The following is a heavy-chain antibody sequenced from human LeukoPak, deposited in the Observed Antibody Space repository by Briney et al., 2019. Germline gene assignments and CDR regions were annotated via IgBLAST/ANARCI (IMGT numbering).Heavy chain of an antibody. CDR2: INTKSGDA. CDR3: AREFNDLRSWDLDY. CDR1: GYSFIGHY. Sequence: ASVKVSCKASGYSFIGHYMHWVRQAPGQGLEWMGWINTKSGDANYAQKFQGRVTMTRDTSISTAYLELYGLESDDTAVYYCAREFNDLRSWDLDYWGQGTQVTVSP. D-gene: IGHD3-3*01. J-gene: IGHJ4*02. V-gene: IGHV1-2*02.